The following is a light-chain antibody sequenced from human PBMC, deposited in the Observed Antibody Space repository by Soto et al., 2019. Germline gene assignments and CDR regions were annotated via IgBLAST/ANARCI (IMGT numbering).Light chain of an antibody. J-gene: IGKJ2*01. CDR3: QQYGSSGYT. CDR1: QSVSSSY. CDR2: GAS. V-gene: IGKV3-20*01. Sequence: EIVLTQSPGTLSLSPGERATLSCRASQSVSSSYLACYQQKPGQAPRLLIYGASSRATGIPDRFSGSGSGPDFTLTISRLEPEDFAVYYCQQYGSSGYTFGQGTKLEIK.